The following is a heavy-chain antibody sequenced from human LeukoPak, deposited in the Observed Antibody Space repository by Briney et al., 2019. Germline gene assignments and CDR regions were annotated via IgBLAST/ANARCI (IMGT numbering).Heavy chain of an antibody. CDR1: GFTFSSYA. Sequence: GGSLRLSCAASGFTFSSYAMSWVRQAPGKGLEWVSAISGSGGSTYYADSVKSRFTISRDNSKNTLYLQMNSLRAEDTAVYYCANDRATGSDPHYYYYYGMDVWGQGTTVTVSS. V-gene: IGHV3-23*01. D-gene: IGHD5-12*01. CDR2: ISGSGGST. J-gene: IGHJ6*02. CDR3: ANDRATGSDPHYYYYYGMDV.